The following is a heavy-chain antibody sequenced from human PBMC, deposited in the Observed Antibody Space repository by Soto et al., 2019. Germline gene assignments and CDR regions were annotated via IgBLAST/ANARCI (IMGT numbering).Heavy chain of an antibody. CDR1: GGSINSGDDY. V-gene: IGHV4-30-4*01. CDR2: IYDTGGST. D-gene: IGHD6-6*01. J-gene: IGHJ4*02. Sequence: SETLSLTCSVSGGSINSGDDYWSWIRQPPGKGLEWIGYIYDTGGSTDYNPSLKNRVTISVDTSKNQFSLKLSSVTAADTAVYYCASRGYITSSFGYGGQGALVTVSS. CDR3: ASRGYITSSFGY.